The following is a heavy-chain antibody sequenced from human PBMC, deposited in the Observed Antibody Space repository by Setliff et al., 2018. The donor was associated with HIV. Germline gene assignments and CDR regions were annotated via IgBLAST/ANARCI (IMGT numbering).Heavy chain of an antibody. CDR3: ARDIQAAGTGWFDP. CDR2: IYHSGST. Sequence: SETLSLTCAVSGYSISSGYNWGWIRQPPGKGLEWIGSIYHSGSTYYNPSLKSRVTISLDTSKNQFSLKLSSVTAADTAVYYCARDIQAAGTGWFDPWGQGTLVTVSS. J-gene: IGHJ5*02. D-gene: IGHD6-13*01. V-gene: IGHV4-38-2*02. CDR1: GYSISSGYN.